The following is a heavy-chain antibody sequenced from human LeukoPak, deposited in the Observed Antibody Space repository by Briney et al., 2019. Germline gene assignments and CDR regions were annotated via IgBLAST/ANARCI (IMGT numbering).Heavy chain of an antibody. D-gene: IGHD6-13*01. CDR1: GGSFSGYY. CDR3: ARGSWQQRTKFDP. Sequence: SETLSLTCAVYGGSFSGYYWSWIRQPPGKGLEWIGEINHSGSTNYNPSLKSRVTISVDTSKNQFSLKLSSVTAADTAVYYCARGSWQQRTKFDPWGQGTLVTVSS. J-gene: IGHJ5*02. CDR2: INHSGST. V-gene: IGHV4-34*01.